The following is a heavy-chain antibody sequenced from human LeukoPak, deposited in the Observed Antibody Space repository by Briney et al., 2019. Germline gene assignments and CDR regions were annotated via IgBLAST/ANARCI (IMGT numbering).Heavy chain of an antibody. V-gene: IGHV1-2*02. CDR1: GYTFTGYY. D-gene: IGHD4-17*01. J-gene: IGHJ3*02. CDR3: ARAEDYGDYADAFDI. Sequence: ASVKVSCKASGYTFTGYYMHWVRQAPGQGLEWMGWINPNSGGTNYAQKFQGRVTMTRDTSISTAYMELSRLRSDDTAVYYCARAEDYGDYADAFDIRGQGTMVTVSS. CDR2: INPNSGGT.